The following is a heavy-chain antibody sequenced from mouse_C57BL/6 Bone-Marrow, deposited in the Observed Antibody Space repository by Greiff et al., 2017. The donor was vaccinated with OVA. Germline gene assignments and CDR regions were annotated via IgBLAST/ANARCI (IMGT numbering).Heavy chain of an antibody. Sequence: VKLQQSGAELVRPGASVKLSCKASGYTFTDYYINWVKQRPGQGLEWMARIYPGSGNTYYNQKFKGKTTLTADKSSSTAYMQLSSLTSEDSAVSSCACGLRGGDYYIDVWGTGTTVTVSS. V-gene: IGHV1-76*01. D-gene: IGHD1-1*02. CDR2: IYPGSGNT. CDR1: GYTFTDYY. CDR3: ACGLRGGDYYIDV. J-gene: IGHJ1*03.